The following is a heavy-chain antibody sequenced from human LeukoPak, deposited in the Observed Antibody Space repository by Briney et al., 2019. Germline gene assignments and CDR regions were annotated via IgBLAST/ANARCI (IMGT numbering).Heavy chain of an antibody. CDR2: IYHTGST. CDR3: ARTGKDYGDYFDWFDP. V-gene: IGHV4-59*02. J-gene: IGHJ5*02. D-gene: IGHD4-17*01. CDR1: GGSVSDYY. Sequence: SETLSLTCTISGGSVSDYYWSWIRQSPGKGLEWIGYIYHTGSTSYTASLKSRVTISVDTSKNQFSLNLSSVTAADTAVYYCARTGKDYGDYFDWFDPWGQGTLVTVSS.